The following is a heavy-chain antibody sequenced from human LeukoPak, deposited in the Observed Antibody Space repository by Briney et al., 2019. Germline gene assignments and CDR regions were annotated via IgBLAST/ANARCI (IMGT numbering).Heavy chain of an antibody. J-gene: IGHJ6*03. CDR3: AKALRAVHRPVYTYYYMDV. D-gene: IGHD5/OR15-5a*01. Sequence: PGVSLRLSCAASEFTFNSYAMNWVRQAPGKGLEWVSTISGSGDTTYYADSVRGRFTISRDKSKNTVFLQMNSLRADDTAVYYCAKALRAVHRPVYTYYYMDVWGKGTTVTVSS. CDR1: EFTFNSYA. V-gene: IGHV3-23*01. CDR2: ISGSGDTT.